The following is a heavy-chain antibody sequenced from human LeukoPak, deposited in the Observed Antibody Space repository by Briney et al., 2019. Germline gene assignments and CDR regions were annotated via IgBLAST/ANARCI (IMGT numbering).Heavy chain of an antibody. J-gene: IGHJ4*02. D-gene: IGHD6-6*01. V-gene: IGHV4-34*01. CDR2: INHCGST. Sequence: SETLSLTCAVYGGSFSGYYWSWIRQPPGKGLEWIGEINHCGSTNYNPSLKSRVTISVDTSKNQFSLKLSSVTAADTAVYYCARVRDNNSSSSPGVPYYFDYWGQGTLVTVSS. CDR1: GGSFSGYY. CDR3: ARVRDNNSSSSPGVPYYFDY.